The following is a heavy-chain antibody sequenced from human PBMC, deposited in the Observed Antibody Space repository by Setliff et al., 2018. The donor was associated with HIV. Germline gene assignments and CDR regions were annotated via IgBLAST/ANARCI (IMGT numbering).Heavy chain of an antibody. J-gene: IGHJ3*02. CDR3: ATSGLYDILTGPTPGVFDI. CDR2: FDPEDDET. Sequence: ASVKVSCKVSGYSLTELSIHWVRQAPGEGLEWMGGFDPEDDETVYAEKFQGRVTMTEDTSTDTAYMALSSLRSEDTSMYYCATSGLYDILTGPTPGVFDIWGQGTMVTVSS. D-gene: IGHD3-9*01. V-gene: IGHV1-24*01. CDR1: GYSLTELS.